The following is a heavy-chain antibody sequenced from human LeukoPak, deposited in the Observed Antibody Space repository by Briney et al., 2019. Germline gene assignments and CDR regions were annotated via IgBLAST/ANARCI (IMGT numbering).Heavy chain of an antibody. J-gene: IGHJ4*02. D-gene: IGHD5-18*01. CDR1: GGSISSSSYY. Sequence: ASETLSLTCIVSGGSISSSSYYWGWIRQPPGKGLEWIGSIYYSGTTYYNPSLKSRVTISIDTSKNQFSLKLRSVTAADTAVYYCARDRGYTYGSPRDFDYWGQGTLVTVSS. CDR2: IYYSGTT. V-gene: IGHV4-39*07. CDR3: ARDRGYTYGSPRDFDY.